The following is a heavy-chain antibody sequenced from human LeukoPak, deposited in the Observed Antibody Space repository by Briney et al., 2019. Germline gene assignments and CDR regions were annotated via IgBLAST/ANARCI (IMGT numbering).Heavy chain of an antibody. CDR3: ATDQDILTGFDAFDI. V-gene: IGHV1-24*01. J-gene: IGHJ3*02. Sequence: ASVKVSCKVSGYTLTELSMHWVRQAPGKGLEWMGGFDPEDGETIYAQKFQGRVTMTEDTSTDTAYMELSSLRSEDTAVYYCATDQDILTGFDAFDIWGQGTMVTVSS. CDR1: GYTLTELS. CDR2: FDPEDGET. D-gene: IGHD3-9*01.